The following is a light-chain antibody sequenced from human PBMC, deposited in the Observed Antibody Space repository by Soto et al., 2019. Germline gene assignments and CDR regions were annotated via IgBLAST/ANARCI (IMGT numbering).Light chain of an antibody. Sequence: QSALTQPPSASGSPGQSVTISCTGTSSDVGTYNYVSWYQQHPGKAPKLMIYEVSKRPSGVPDRFSGSKSGNTASLTVSGLQAEDEADYYCSSYAGSSNAYVFGSGTKLTVL. CDR1: SSDVGTYNY. J-gene: IGLJ1*01. CDR2: EVS. CDR3: SSYAGSSNAYV. V-gene: IGLV2-8*01.